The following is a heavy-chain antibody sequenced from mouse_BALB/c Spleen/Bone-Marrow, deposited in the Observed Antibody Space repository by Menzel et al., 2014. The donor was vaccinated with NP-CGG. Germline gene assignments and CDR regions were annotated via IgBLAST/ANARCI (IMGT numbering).Heavy chain of an antibody. J-gene: IGHJ3*01. CDR1: GYTFSSYW. CDR3: AREDGSHVGFAY. D-gene: IGHD1-1*02. CDR2: ILPGSGST. V-gene: IGHV1-9*01. Sequence: VQLQQSGAELMKPGASVKISCKATGYTFSSYWIEWVKQRPGHGLEWIGEILPGSGSTNYNEKFKGKATFTADTSSNTAYMQLSSLTSEDSAVYYCAREDGSHVGFAYWGQGTLVTVSA.